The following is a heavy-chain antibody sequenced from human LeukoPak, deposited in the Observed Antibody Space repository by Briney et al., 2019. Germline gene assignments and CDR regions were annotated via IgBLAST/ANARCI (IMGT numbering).Heavy chain of an antibody. V-gene: IGHV4-34*01. CDR2: INHSGST. J-gene: IGHJ6*02. D-gene: IGHD2-15*01. CDR3: ARGLYCSGGSCYSDYYYGMDV. Sequence: PSETLSLTCAVYGGSFSGYYWSWIRQPPGKGLEWIGEINHSGSTNYNPSLKSRVTISVDTSKNQFSLKLSSVTAADTAVYYCARGLYCSGGSCYSDYYYGMDVWGQGTTVTVSS. CDR1: GGSFSGYY.